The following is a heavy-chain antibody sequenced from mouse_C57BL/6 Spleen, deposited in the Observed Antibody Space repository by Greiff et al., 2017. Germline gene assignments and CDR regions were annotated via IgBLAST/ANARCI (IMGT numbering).Heavy chain of an antibody. V-gene: IGHV3-1*01. Sequence: DVKLQESGPGMVKPSQSLSLTCTVTGYSITSGYDWHLIRPFPGNKLEWMGYISYSGSTNYNPSLKSRISITHDTSKNHFFLKLNSVTTEDTATYYCARGKGVVFAYWGQGTLVTVSA. CDR3: ARGKGVVFAY. CDR1: GYSITSGYD. CDR2: ISYSGST. J-gene: IGHJ3*01.